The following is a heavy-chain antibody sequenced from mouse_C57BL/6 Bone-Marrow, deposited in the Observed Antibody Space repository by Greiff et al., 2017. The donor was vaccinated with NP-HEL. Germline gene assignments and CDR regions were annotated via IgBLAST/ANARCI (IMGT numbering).Heavy chain of an antibody. V-gene: IGHV1-58*01. CDR2: IYIGNGYT. CDR1: GYTFTSYG. Sequence: EVQLQQSGAELVRPGSSVKMSCKTSGYTFTSYGINWVKQRPGQGLEWIGYIYIGNGYTEYHEKFKGKATLTLDTASSTAYMQLSSLTSEDSAIYFCARFYYGSSFAYWGQGTLVTVSA. D-gene: IGHD1-1*01. CDR3: ARFYYGSSFAY. J-gene: IGHJ3*01.